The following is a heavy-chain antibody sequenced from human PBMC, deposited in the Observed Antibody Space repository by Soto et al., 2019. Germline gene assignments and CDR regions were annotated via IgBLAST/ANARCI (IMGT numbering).Heavy chain of an antibody. CDR3: ARAGGLHIYAIFDY. Sequence: QVQLVQSGAEVKKPGASVKVSCEASGYTFTSYYMHWVRQAPGQGLEWMGIINPSGGSTSYAQKFRGRVTMTRDTSTSTVYIELSSLRSEATAVYYCARAGGLHIYAIFDYWGQGTLVTVSS. V-gene: IGHV1-46*01. D-gene: IGHD2-8*01. CDR1: GYTFTSYY. J-gene: IGHJ4*02. CDR2: INPSGGST.